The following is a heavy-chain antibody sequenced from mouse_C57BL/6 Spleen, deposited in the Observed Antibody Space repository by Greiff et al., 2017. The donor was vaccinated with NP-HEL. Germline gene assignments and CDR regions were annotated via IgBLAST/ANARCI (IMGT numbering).Heavy chain of an antibody. V-gene: IGHV1-18*01. CDR1: GYTFTDYN. CDR3: AIRDGYYVLAY. J-gene: IGHJ3*01. Sequence: EVQLQQSGPELVKPGASVKIPCKASGYTFTDYNMDWVKQSHGKSLEWIGDINPNNGGTIYNQKFKGKATLTVDKSSSTAYMELRSLTSEDTAVYYCAIRDGYYVLAYWGQGTLVTVSA. CDR2: INPNNGGT. D-gene: IGHD2-3*01.